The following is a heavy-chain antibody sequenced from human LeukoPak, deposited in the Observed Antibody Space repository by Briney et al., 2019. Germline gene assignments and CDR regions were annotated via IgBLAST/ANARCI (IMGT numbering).Heavy chain of an antibody. J-gene: IGHJ6*03. Sequence: SETLSLTCTVSGGSISTSNYYWGWIRQPPGKGLEWIGNIFYSGSTYYSPSLRSRVTISLDTSRNQFSLKLNSVTAADTAVYYCARSAPIRAGRNYYYYYYMDVWGKGTTVTISS. V-gene: IGHV4-39*07. CDR1: GGSISTSNYY. D-gene: IGHD1-14*01. CDR2: IFYSGST. CDR3: ARSAPIRAGRNYYYYYYMDV.